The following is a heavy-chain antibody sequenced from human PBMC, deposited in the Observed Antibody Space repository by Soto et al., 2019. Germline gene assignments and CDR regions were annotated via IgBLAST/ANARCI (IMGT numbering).Heavy chain of an antibody. CDR3: ATTGGSSGYSYHTEYFRH. CDR2: ISWNSGII. V-gene: IGHV3-9*01. J-gene: IGHJ1*01. CDR1: GFTFDDDA. D-gene: IGHD3-22*01. Sequence: EGQLVESGGGLVQPGRSLRLSCVASGFTFDDDAMHWVRQAPGQGLEWVSGISWNSGIISYADSVRGRFTISRDNAKNSLYLQMNSLRAEDTALYYCATTGGSSGYSYHTEYFRHWGQGTLVTVSS.